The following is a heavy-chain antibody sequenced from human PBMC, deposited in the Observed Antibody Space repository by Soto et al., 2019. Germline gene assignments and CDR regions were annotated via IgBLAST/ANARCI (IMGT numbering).Heavy chain of an antibody. CDR3: ARDRSNSPDYFDY. D-gene: IGHD6-6*01. CDR1: GGSIKSDAYY. Sequence: SETLSLTCTVSGGSIKSDAYYWSWIRQPPGKGLEWIGHIYYSGRTYYNPSLESRLTISLDTSKNQFSLRLSSVTASDTAVYYCARDRSNSPDYFDYWGRGTLVTVSS. J-gene: IGHJ4*02. CDR2: IYYSGRT. V-gene: IGHV4-30-4*01.